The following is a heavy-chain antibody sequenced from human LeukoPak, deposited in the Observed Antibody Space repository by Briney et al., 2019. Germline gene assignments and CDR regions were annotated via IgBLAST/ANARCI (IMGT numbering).Heavy chain of an antibody. V-gene: IGHV1-69*13. CDR1: GGTFSSYA. CDR2: IIPIFGTA. CDR3: AADYGDRRGPWYFDY. Sequence: GASVKVSCKASGGTFSSYAISWVRQAPGQGLEWMGGIIPIFGTANYAQKFQGRVTITADESTSTAYMELSSLRSEDTAVYYCAADYGDRRGPWYFDYWGQGTLVTVSS. D-gene: IGHD4-17*01. J-gene: IGHJ4*02.